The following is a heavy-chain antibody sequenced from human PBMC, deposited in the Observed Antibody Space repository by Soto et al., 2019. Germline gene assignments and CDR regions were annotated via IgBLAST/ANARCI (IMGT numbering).Heavy chain of an antibody. CDR3: VRTSLVVAAATREDY. CDR2: INSDGSST. J-gene: IGHJ4*02. V-gene: IGHV3-74*01. CDR1: GFTFSSYW. D-gene: IGHD2-15*01. Sequence: EVQLVESGGGLVQPGGSLRLSCAASGFTFSSYWMHWVRQAPGKGLVWVSRINSDGSSTSYADSVKGRFTISRDNAKNTVYLQRTSLRAEDTAVYYCVRTSLVVAAATREDYWGQGTLVTVSS.